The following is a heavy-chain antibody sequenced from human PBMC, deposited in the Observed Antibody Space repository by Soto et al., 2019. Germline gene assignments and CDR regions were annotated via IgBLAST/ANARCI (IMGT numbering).Heavy chain of an antibody. CDR3: TTRYSWNEYYPDP. J-gene: IGHJ5*02. Sequence: TLSLTCTVSGGSIRVQSYYWTWIRQTPGKGLEWVGISYYSGTSYFMPALKGRVTIAVDTSTNQFFLRLTFVTAADTAVYYCTTRYSWNEYYPDPCCQGTLVTVXS. CDR2: SYYSGTS. V-gene: IGHV4-39*01. CDR1: GGSIRVQSYY. D-gene: IGHD1-20*01.